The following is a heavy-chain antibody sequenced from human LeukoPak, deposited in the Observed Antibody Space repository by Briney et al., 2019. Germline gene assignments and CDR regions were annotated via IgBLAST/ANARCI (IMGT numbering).Heavy chain of an antibody. V-gene: IGHV4-34*01. CDR3: ARERKGKWVRQIDY. D-gene: IGHD5-12*01. J-gene: IGHJ4*02. Sequence: SETLSLTCAVYGGSFSGYYWSWIRQPPGKGLEWIGEINHSGSTNYNPSLKSRVTISVDTSKTQFSLKLSSVTAADTAVYYCARERKGKWVRQIDYWGQGTLVTVSS. CDR2: INHSGST. CDR1: GGSFSGYY.